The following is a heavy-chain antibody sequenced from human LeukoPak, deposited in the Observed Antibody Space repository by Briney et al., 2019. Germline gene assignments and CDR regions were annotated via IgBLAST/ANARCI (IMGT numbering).Heavy chain of an antibody. J-gene: IGHJ4*02. CDR3: ARGYCSSTSCYGGSY. CDR2: INTNTGDP. CDR1: GYTFTSYA. V-gene: IGHV7-4-1*02. D-gene: IGHD2-2*01. Sequence: ASVKVSCKASGYTFTSYAMNWVRQAPGQGLEWMGWINTNTGDPTYAQGFTGRFVFSLDTSVSTAYLQISSLKAEDTAVYYCARGYCSSTSCYGGSYWGQGTLVTVSS.